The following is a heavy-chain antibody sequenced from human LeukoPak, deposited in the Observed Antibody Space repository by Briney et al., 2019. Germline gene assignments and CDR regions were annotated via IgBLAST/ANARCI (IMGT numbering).Heavy chain of an antibody. CDR1: GGSISSSSYY. CDR3: ARRPVIVGAARAFDI. J-gene: IGHJ3*02. CDR2: VYYSGST. D-gene: IGHD1-26*01. V-gene: IGHV4-39*01. Sequence: SETLSLTCTVSGGSISSSSYYWGWIRQPPGKGLEWIGSVYYSGSTYYNPSLKSRVTISVDTSKNQFSLKLSSVTAADTAVYYCARRPVIVGAARAFDIWGQGQWSPSLQ.